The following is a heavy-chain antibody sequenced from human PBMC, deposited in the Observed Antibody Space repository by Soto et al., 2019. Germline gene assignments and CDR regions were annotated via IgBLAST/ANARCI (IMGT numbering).Heavy chain of an antibody. Sequence: SVKVSCKASGDTFTSYAISWVRQAPGQGLEWMGGIIPIFGTANYAQKFQGRVTMTADKSTSTAYMELSSLRSEDTAVYYCARANSGGYYVWFDPWGQGTLVTVSS. CDR1: GDTFTSYA. CDR2: IIPIFGTA. J-gene: IGHJ5*02. V-gene: IGHV1-69*06. D-gene: IGHD1-26*01. CDR3: ARANSGGYYVWFDP.